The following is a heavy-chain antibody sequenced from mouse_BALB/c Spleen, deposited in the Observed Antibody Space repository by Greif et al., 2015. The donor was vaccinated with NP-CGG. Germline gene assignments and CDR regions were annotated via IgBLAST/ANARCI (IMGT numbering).Heavy chain of an antibody. CDR2: ISYDGSN. V-gene: IGHV3-6*02. D-gene: IGHD2-14*01. Sequence: DVKLQESGPGLVKPSQSLSLTCSVTGYSITSGYYWNWIRQFPGNKLEWMGYISYDGSNNYNPSLKNRISITRDTSKNQFFLKLNSVTTEDTATYYCARVGNRYDDEGYAMDYWGQGTSVTVSS. J-gene: IGHJ4*01. CDR3: ARVGNRYDDEGYAMDY. CDR1: GYSITSGYY.